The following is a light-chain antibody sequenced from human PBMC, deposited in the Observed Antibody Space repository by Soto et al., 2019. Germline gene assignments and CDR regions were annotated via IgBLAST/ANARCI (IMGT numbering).Light chain of an antibody. J-gene: IGKJ4*01. Sequence: EIVLTHSPGTLSLSPGERATVSCRASQSVSSSYLAWYQQKPGQAPRLVMYGAPSRATGIPDRFSGSASGTDFTLTISRLEPEDFAVYYCQQYGSSPLTFGGGTKVDIK. V-gene: IGKV3-20*01. CDR2: GAP. CDR3: QQYGSSPLT. CDR1: QSVSSSY.